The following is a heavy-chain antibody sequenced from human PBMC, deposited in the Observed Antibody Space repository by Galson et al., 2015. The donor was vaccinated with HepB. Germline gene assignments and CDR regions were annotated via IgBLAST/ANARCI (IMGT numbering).Heavy chain of an antibody. J-gene: IGHJ3*02. CDR1: GFTFSDYY. Sequence: SLRLSCAASGFTFSDYYMTWIRQAPGKGLEWVSYISSSSSYTNYADSVKGRFTISRDNAKNSLYLQMNSLRAEDTAVYYCARDLYYYDSSGPLGAFGIWGQGTMVTVSS. CDR2: ISSSSSYT. CDR3: ARDLYYYDSSGPLGAFGI. V-gene: IGHV3-11*06. D-gene: IGHD3-22*01.